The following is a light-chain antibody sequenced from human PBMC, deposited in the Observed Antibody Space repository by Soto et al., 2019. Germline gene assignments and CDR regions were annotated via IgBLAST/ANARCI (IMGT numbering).Light chain of an antibody. Sequence: QSALTQPPSASGSPGQSVTISCTGTKNDIGVYDFVSWYQHHPGKAPRLIIYEVVQRPSGVPDRFSGSKSGNMASLTISGLQAEDEADYYCCSYAGYYTHYVFGTGTKVTVL. CDR3: CSYAGYYTHYV. J-gene: IGLJ1*01. V-gene: IGLV2-8*01. CDR1: KNDIGVYDF. CDR2: EVV.